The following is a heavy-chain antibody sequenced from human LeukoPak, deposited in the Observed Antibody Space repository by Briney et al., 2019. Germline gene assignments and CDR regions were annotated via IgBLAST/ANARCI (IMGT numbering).Heavy chain of an antibody. CDR2: ISRGSTYI. CDR3: ARDREKATISHFES. J-gene: IGHJ4*02. Sequence: GSLRLSCEGSGFNFSLLSMNWVRQAPGKGLEWVFSISRGSTYIFYADSLQGRFIISRDNAKNTVYLQMTGLRVEDTALYYCARDREKATISHFESWGQGTLVTVSS. CDR1: GFNFSLLS. D-gene: IGHD5-24*01. V-gene: IGHV3-21*01.